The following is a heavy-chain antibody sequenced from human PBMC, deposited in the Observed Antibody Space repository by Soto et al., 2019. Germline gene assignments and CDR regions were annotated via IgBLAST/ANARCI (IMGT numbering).Heavy chain of an antibody. V-gene: IGHV5-51*01. CDR3: ATPGEAGYYYYGMDV. CDR2: IYPGDSDT. D-gene: IGHD3-10*01. Sequence: GESLKISCKGSGYSFTSYWIGWVRQMPGKGLEWMGIIYPGDSDTRYSPSFQGQVTISADKSISTAYLQWSSLKASDTAMYYCATPGEAGYYYYGMDVWGQGTTVTVSS. J-gene: IGHJ6*02. CDR1: GYSFTSYW.